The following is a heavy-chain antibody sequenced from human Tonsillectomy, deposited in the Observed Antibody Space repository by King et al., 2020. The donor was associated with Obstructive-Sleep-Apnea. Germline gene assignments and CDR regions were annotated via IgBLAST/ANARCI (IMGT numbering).Heavy chain of an antibody. D-gene: IGHD6-19*01. V-gene: IGHV4-61*01. CDR3: AREWSFIAVTGTGGMDV. J-gene: IGHJ6*02. Sequence: QLQESGPGLVKPSETLSLTCTVSDGSVSSGSFYWNWIRQPPGKGLEWIVYVYYSGNTNYNPSLKSRVTISVDTSKNQFSLNLTSVTAADTAVYYCAREWSFIAVTGTGGMDVWGQGTTVTVSS. CDR2: VYYSGNT. CDR1: DGSVSSGSFY.